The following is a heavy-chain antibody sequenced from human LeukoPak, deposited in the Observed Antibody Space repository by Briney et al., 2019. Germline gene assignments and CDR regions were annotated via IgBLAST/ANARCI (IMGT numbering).Heavy chain of an antibody. Sequence: GGSLRLSCAASGFTFSSYSMNWVRQAPGKGLEWVSSISSSSSYIYYADSVKGRSTISRDNAKNSLYLQMNSLRAEDTAVYYCAATGGSGSYSFDPWGQGTLVTVSS. CDR2: ISSSSSYI. CDR3: AATGGSGSYSFDP. V-gene: IGHV3-21*01. CDR1: GFTFSSYS. D-gene: IGHD3-10*01. J-gene: IGHJ5*02.